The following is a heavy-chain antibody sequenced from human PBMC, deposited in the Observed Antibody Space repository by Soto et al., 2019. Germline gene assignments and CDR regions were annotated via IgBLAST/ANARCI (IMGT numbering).Heavy chain of an antibody. D-gene: IGHD3-16*01. CDR3: ARGGERGGYYGMDV. CDR1: GGTFSSYT. CDR2: IIPILGIA. V-gene: IGHV1-69*02. J-gene: IGHJ6*02. Sequence: QVQLVQSGAEVKKPGSSVKVSCKASGGTFSSYTISWVRQAPGQGLEWMGRIIPILGIANYAQKFQGRVTITADKSTSTAYMELSSRRSEDTAVDYCARGGERGGYYGMDVWGQGTTVTVSS.